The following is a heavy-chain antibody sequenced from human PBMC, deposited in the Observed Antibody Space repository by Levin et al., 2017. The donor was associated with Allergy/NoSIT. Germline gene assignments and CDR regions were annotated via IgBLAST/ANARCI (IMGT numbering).Heavy chain of an antibody. D-gene: IGHD5-18*01. Sequence: LRLSCAVSGGSISSGGYSWSWLRQPPGKGLEWIGNIYLSGSTYYNPSLKSRVTISVDRSKNQFSLNLSSVTAAATAVYYCARVAGYSYGYYFDYWGQGTLVTVSS. CDR1: GGSISSGGYS. J-gene: IGHJ4*02. CDR2: IYLSGST. V-gene: IGHV4-30-2*01. CDR3: ARVAGYSYGYYFDY.